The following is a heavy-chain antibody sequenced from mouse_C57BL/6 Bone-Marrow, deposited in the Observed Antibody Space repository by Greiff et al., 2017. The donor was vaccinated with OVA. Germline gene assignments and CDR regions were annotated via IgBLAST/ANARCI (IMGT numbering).Heavy chain of an antibody. CDR1: GYTFTDYY. V-gene: IGHV1-26*01. CDR2: INPNNGGT. J-gene: IGHJ1*03. CDR3: ANDGVRYWYFDV. D-gene: IGHD2-3*01. Sequence: EVQLQQSGPELVKPGASVKISCKASGYTFTDYYMNWVKQSHGKSLEWIGDINPNNGGTSYNQKFKGKATLTVDKSSSTAYMALRSLTSEDSAVYYCANDGVRYWYFDVWGTGTTVTVSS.